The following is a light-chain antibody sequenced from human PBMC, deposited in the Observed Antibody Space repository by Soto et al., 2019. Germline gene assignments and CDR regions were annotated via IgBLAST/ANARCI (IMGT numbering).Light chain of an antibody. Sequence: EIVLTQSPGTLSLSPGERATLSCRASQSVSSIYLGWYQQKPGQAPRLLMYGASSRATGIPERFSGSGSGTDFTLTISRLEPEDFAVYYCQQYGSSPRTFGQGTKVDIK. CDR3: QQYGSSPRT. V-gene: IGKV3-20*01. CDR1: QSVSSIY. CDR2: GAS. J-gene: IGKJ1*01.